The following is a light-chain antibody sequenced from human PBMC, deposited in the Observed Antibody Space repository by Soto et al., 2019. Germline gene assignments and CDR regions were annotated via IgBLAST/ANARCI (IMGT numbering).Light chain of an antibody. Sequence: DIQMPQSPSSLSASVGDRVTITCRASQDISNYLAWYQQKPGKSPKLLIHAASALQSGVPSRFSGSGSGTDFTLTISSLQPEDVATYYCQKYYSATYTFGQGTKLEIK. CDR3: QKYYSATYT. CDR2: AAS. J-gene: IGKJ2*01. V-gene: IGKV1-27*01. CDR1: QDISNY.